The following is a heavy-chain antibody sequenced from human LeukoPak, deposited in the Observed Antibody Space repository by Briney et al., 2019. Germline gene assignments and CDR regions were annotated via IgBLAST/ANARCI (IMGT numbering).Heavy chain of an antibody. CDR3: ARDRGGYYDSSGYSVH. V-gene: IGHV3-21*01. J-gene: IGHJ4*02. CDR2: ISSSSSYI. Sequence: GASLRLSCAASGFTFSSYSMNWVRQAPGKGLEWVSSISSSSSYIYYADSVKGRFTISRDNAKNSLYLQMNSLRAEDTAVYYCARDRGGYYDSSGYSVHWGQGTLVTVSS. D-gene: IGHD3-22*01. CDR1: GFTFSSYS.